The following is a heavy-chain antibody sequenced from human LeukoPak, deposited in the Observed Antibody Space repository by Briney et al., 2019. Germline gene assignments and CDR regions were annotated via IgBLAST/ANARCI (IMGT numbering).Heavy chain of an antibody. CDR1: GGSISSSSYY. V-gene: IGHV4-39*07. CDR3: ARSHSSGPPSNFDY. CDR2: IYCSGST. D-gene: IGHD6-19*01. J-gene: IGHJ4*02. Sequence: SETLSLTCTVSGGSISSSSYYWGWIRQPPGKGLEWIGSIYCSGSTYYNPSLKSRVTISVDTSKNQFSLKLSSVTAADTAVYYCARSHSSGPPSNFDYWGQGTLVTVSS.